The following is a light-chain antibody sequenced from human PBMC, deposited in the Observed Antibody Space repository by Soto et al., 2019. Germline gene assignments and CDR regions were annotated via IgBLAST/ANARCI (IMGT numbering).Light chain of an antibody. CDR2: TAS. V-gene: IGKV1-39*01. CDR1: QRTSGW. J-gene: IGKJ4*01. CDR3: QQSYNTPLT. Sequence: DIQMTQSPSTLSAFVGDRVTITCRASQRTSGWLAWYQQKTGKAPKLLIYTASTLQSGVPSRFSGSGSGTDFTLTISSLQPEDFATFYCQQSYNTPLTFGGGTKVDIK.